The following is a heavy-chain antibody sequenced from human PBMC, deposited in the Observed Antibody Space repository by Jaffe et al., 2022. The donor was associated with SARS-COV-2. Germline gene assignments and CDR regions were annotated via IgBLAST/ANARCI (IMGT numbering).Heavy chain of an antibody. J-gene: IGHJ6*03. CDR1: GFTFSSYS. D-gene: IGHD3-10*01. CDR3: ARDVQTLPYYGSGKGYMDV. Sequence: EVQLVESGGGLVKPGGSLRLSCAASGFTFSSYSMNWVRQAPGKGLEWVSSISSSSSYIYYADSVKGRFTISRDNAKNSLYLQMNSLRAEDTAVYYCARDVQTLPYYGSGKGYMDVWGKGTTVTVSS. CDR2: ISSSSSYI. V-gene: IGHV3-21*01.